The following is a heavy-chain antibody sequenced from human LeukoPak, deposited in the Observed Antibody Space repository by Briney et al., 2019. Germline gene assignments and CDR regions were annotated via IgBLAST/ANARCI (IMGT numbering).Heavy chain of an antibody. D-gene: IGHD6-13*01. Sequence: GGSLRLSCAASGFTFDDYAMHWVRQAPGKGLEWVSGISWNSGSIGYADSVKGRFTISGDNAKNSLYLQMNSLRAEDTALYYCAKDGSSSWYRAPFDYWGQGTLVTVSS. CDR3: AKDGSSSWYRAPFDY. J-gene: IGHJ4*02. V-gene: IGHV3-9*01. CDR1: GFTFDDYA. CDR2: ISWNSGSI.